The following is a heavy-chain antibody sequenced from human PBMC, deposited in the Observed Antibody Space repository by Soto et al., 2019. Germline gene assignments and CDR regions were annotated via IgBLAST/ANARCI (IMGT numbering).Heavy chain of an antibody. Sequence: GGSLRLSCAASGFTFSSYAMSWVRQAPGKGLEWVSAINNSGGSTYYADSVKGRFTISRDNSKNTLNLHMNSLRGEDTAVYYCATQGYDARFDYWGQGTPVTVSS. CDR2: INNSGGST. J-gene: IGHJ4*02. V-gene: IGHV3-23*01. D-gene: IGHD5-12*01. CDR1: GFTFSSYA. CDR3: ATQGYDARFDY.